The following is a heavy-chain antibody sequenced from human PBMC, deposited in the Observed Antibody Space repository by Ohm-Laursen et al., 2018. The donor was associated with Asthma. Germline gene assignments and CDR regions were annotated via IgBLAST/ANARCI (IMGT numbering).Heavy chain of an antibody. D-gene: IGHD3-10*01. CDR3: ARVRARDGYYYGMDV. J-gene: IGHJ6*02. V-gene: IGHV4-30-2*01. CDR2: IYHSGST. Sequence: SQTLSLTCAVSGGSISSGGYSWSWIRQPPGKGLEWIGYIYHSGSTYYNPSLKSRVTISVDRSKNQFSLKLSSVTAADTAVYYCARVRARDGYYYGMDVWGQGTTVTVSS. CDR1: GGSISSGGYS.